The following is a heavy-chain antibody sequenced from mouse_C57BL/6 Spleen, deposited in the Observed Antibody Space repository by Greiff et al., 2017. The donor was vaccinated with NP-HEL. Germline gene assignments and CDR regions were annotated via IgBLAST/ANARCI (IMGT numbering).Heavy chain of an antibody. Sequence: VQLQQSGAELVRPGASVTLSCKASGYTFTDYEMHWVKQTPVHGLEWIGAIDPETGGTAYNQKFKGKAILTADKSSSTAYMELLSLTSEDSAVYYCTRNGYYYGSHWFAYWGQGTLVTVSA. D-gene: IGHD1-1*01. V-gene: IGHV1-15*01. CDR2: IDPETGGT. J-gene: IGHJ3*01. CDR3: TRNGYYYGSHWFAY. CDR1: GYTFTDYE.